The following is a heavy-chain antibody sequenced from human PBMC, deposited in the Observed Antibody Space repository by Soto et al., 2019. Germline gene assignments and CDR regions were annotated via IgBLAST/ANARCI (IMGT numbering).Heavy chain of an antibody. CDR2: ISGSGRTT. V-gene: IGHV3-23*01. Sequence: EVQLLESGGGLVQPGGSLRLSCAASGFTFGSYAMNWLRQAPGRGLECVSFISGSGRTTYYADSVKGRFTVSRDNSKNTLYLQMNSLRAEDTALYYCAKFSGQSYSYSSMDVWVKGTTVTVSS. D-gene: IGHD1-26*01. J-gene: IGHJ6*03. CDR1: GFTFGSYA. CDR3: AKFSGQSYSYSSMDV.